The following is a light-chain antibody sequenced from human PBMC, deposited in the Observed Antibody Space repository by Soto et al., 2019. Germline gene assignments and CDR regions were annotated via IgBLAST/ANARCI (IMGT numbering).Light chain of an antibody. Sequence: DIPMTQSPSSLSASVGESVSITCRASETIGEYLNWYCHRPGRAPKLLIYSASNLPNGVPPRIRGYGSGTDFTLTISSLLPEDFATYYCEQVYSDPPAFSQGTKL. CDR3: EQVYSDPPA. CDR1: ETIGEY. V-gene: IGKV1-39*01. J-gene: IGKJ2*01. CDR2: SAS.